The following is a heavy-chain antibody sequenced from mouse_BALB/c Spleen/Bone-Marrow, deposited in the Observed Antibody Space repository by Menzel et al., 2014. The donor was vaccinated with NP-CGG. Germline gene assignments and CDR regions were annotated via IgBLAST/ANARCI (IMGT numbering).Heavy chain of an antibody. V-gene: IGHV5-17*02. CDR1: GFTFSSFG. Sequence: EVMLVESGGGLVQPGGSRKPSCAASGFTFSSFGMHWVRQAPEKGLEWVAYISSGSSTIYYADAVKGRFTISRDNPKNTLFLQMTSLRSEVTAMYYCSRGGKGYAMDYWGQGTSVTVSS. D-gene: IGHD1-1*02. J-gene: IGHJ4*01. CDR3: SRGGKGYAMDY. CDR2: ISSGSSTI.